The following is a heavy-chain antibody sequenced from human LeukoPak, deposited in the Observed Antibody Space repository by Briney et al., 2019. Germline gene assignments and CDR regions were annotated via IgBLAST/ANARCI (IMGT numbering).Heavy chain of an antibody. CDR2: IGDDVVST. V-gene: IGHV3-23*01. CDR3: ARTGTKQGAYFDY. D-gene: IGHD1-7*01. CDR1: GFTFSSHA. Sequence: GGSLRLSCAASGFTFSSHAMSWVRQAPGKGLEWVSAIGDDVVSTYYAESVKGRFTISRDNSKNTLYLQLNSLRAEDTAVYYCARTGTKQGAYFDYWGQGTLVTVSS. J-gene: IGHJ4*02.